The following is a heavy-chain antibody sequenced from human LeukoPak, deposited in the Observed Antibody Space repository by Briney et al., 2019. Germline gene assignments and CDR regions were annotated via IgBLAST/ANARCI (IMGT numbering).Heavy chain of an antibody. J-gene: IGHJ4*02. CDR3: ARRRSSSWGIDY. CDR1: GFTVSSNY. D-gene: IGHD6-13*01. CDR2: IYSSGNT. Sequence: GGSLRLSCAASGFTVSSNYMSWVRQAPGKGLEWVSVIYSSGNTYYADSVKDRFTISRDNSKNTMYLQMNSLRTEDAAVYYCARRRSSSWGIDYWGQGTLVTVSS. V-gene: IGHV3-66*02.